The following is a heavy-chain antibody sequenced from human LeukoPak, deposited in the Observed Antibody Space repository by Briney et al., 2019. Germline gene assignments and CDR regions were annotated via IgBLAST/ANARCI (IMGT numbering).Heavy chain of an antibody. CDR1: GGSISSHY. CDR3: ARAILRYSDWSTDAFDI. CDR2: IYYSGST. J-gene: IGHJ3*02. Sequence: SETLSLTCTVSGGSISSHYWSWIRQPPGKGLEWIGYIYYSGSTNYNPSLKSRVTISVDTSKNQFSLKLSSVTAADTAVYYCARAILRYSDWSTDAFDIWGQGTMVTVSS. V-gene: IGHV4-59*11. D-gene: IGHD3-9*01.